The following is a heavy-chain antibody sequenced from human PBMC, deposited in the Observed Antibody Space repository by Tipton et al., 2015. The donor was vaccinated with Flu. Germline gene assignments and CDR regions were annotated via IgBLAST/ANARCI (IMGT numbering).Heavy chain of an antibody. D-gene: IGHD3-10*02. V-gene: IGHV4-38-2*01. CDR1: GDSISSDYY. CDR2: VSRTGST. Sequence: TLSLTCAVSGDSISSDYYWGWIRQFPGKGLEWIGTVSRTGSTIYNPSLKSRLTMSVDTSKNQFSLKLSSVTAADTAVYYCARHTGDSVRGVIDYWGQGTLVTVSS. CDR3: ARHTGDSVRGVIDY. J-gene: IGHJ4*02.